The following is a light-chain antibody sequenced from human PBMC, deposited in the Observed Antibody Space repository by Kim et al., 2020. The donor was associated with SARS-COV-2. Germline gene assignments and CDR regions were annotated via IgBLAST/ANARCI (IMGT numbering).Light chain of an antibody. Sequence: EIVLTQSPGTLSLSPGERAALSCRASQSVSSSYVAWYQQKPGQAPRLLIYDASSRATGIPDRFSGSGSGTDFTLTISRLEPEDFAVYYCQQYDSSHWTFGQGTKVDIK. CDR3: QQYDSSHWT. CDR1: QSVSSSY. V-gene: IGKV3-20*01. J-gene: IGKJ1*01. CDR2: DAS.